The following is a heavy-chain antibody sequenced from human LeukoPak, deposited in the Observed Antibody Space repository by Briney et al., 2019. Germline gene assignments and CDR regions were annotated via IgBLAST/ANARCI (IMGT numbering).Heavy chain of an antibody. CDR2: ISGSGGST. Sequence: PGGSLRLSCATSGFTFSSYAMSWVRQAPGKGLEWVSAISGSGGSTYYADSVKGRFTISRDNSKNTLYLQMNSLRAEDTAVYYCAKGDSSGYYYVYFDYWGQGTLVTVSS. V-gene: IGHV3-23*01. J-gene: IGHJ4*02. D-gene: IGHD3-22*01. CDR3: AKGDSSGYYYVYFDY. CDR1: GFTFSSYA.